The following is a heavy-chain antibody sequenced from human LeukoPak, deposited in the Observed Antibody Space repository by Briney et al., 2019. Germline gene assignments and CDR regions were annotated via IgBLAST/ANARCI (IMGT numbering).Heavy chain of an antibody. CDR3: ASMIEYYYGSGSYYPLDY. CDR1: GFTFISYS. J-gene: IGHJ4*02. Sequence: PGGSLRLSCAASGFTFISYSMSWVRQAPGKGLEWVSVIYSGGSTYYADSVKGRFTISRDNSKNTLYLQMNSLRAEDTAVYYCASMIEYYYGSGSYYPLDYWGQGTLVTVSS. V-gene: IGHV3-53*01. D-gene: IGHD3-10*01. CDR2: IYSGGST.